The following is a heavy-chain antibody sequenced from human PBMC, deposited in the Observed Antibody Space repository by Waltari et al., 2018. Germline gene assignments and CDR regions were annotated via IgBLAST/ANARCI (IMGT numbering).Heavy chain of an antibody. D-gene: IGHD3-22*01. CDR1: GDSIRSHF. V-gene: IGHV4-59*11. CDR2: MYFRGAK. Sequence: VQLQESGPGLVKPSETLSLRCNVSGDSIRSHFWSWIRQAPGKGLEWIGHMYFRGAKVYHPSLESRVAISIDTSKNHFSLNLRSVTAADTAIYYCARLPRGSVIIGAFDIWGQGTQVTVSS. J-gene: IGHJ3*02. CDR3: ARLPRGSVIIGAFDI.